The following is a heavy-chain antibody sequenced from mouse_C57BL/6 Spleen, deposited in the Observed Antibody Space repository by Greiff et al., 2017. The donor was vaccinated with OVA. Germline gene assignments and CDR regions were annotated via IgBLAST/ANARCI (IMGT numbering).Heavy chain of an antibody. CDR3: ARGAYYSNDDWFAD. J-gene: IGHJ3*01. CDR1: GYTFTDYY. V-gene: IGHV1-76*01. Sequence: VQLQESGAELVRPGASVKLSCKASGYTFTDYYINWVKQRPGQGLEWIARIYPGSGNTYYNEKFKGKATLTAEKSSSTAYMQLSSLTSEDSAVYVCARGAYYSNDDWFADWGQGTLVTVSA. CDR2: IYPGSGNT. D-gene: IGHD2-5*01.